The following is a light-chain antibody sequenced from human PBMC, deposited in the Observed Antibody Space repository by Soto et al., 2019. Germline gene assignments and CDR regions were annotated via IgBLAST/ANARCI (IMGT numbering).Light chain of an antibody. J-gene: IGLJ3*02. V-gene: IGLV2-11*01. Sequence: QSALTQPRSVSGSPGQSVTISCTGTSNDVGGYNYVSWYQQHPGKAAKLMVYDVTKRPSGVPDRFSGSKSGNTASLTISGLQAEDEADYYCCSYAGSYTWVFGGGTKLTVL. CDR1: SNDVGGYNY. CDR2: DVT. CDR3: CSYAGSYTWV.